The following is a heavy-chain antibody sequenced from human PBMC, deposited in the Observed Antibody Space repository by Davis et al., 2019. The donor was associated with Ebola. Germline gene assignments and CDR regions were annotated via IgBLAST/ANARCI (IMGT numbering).Heavy chain of an antibody. V-gene: IGHV5-51*01. D-gene: IGHD4-17*01. CDR3: ARIDRRTTVTTRY. CDR1: GYTFTGHW. Sequence: GESLKISCKGSGYTFTGHWIGWVRQVPGKGLEWMGNIYPGDSDTRYSPSFQGQVTISADKSISTAYLQWSSLKASDTAMYYCARIDRRTTVTTRYWGQGTLVTVSS. CDR2: IYPGDSDT. J-gene: IGHJ4*02.